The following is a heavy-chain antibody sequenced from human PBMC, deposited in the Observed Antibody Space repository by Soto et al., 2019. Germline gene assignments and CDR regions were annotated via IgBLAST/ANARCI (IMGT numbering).Heavy chain of an antibody. V-gene: IGHV2-70*01. CDR1: GLSLSTSGMC. Sequence: SGPTLVNPPQTLTLTCTFSGLSLSTSGMCVSWIRQPPGKALEWLALIDWDDDKYYSTSLKTRLTISKDTSKNQVVLTMTNMDPVDTATYYCARISYYSSGYYYDQGDYYGMDVWGQGTTVTVSS. CDR2: IDWDDDK. CDR3: ARISYYSSGYYYDQGDYYGMDV. J-gene: IGHJ6*02. D-gene: IGHD3-22*01.